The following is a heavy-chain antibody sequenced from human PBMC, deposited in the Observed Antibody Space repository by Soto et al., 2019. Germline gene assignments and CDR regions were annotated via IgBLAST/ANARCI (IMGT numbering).Heavy chain of an antibody. V-gene: IGHV3-7*01. CDR2: IKQGGNEK. CDR3: VGALKYEVPYCYGMDV. CDR1: GFSFSTYL. D-gene: IGHD2-2*02. Sequence: LRLSCAASGFSFSTYLMSWFRQAPGKGLEWVANIKQGGNEKFYVDTVKGRFTISRDNDKKSLYLQMYSLRVEDTAVYNCVGALKYEVPYCYGMDVWGQGTTVTVSS. J-gene: IGHJ6*02.